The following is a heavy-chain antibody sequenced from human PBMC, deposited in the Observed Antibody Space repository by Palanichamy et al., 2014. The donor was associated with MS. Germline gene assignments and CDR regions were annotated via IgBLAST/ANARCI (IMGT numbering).Heavy chain of an antibody. Sequence: GAEVEKPRGVSEDPPVRVLDTALPATGSAGCARCPGKGLEWMGIIYPGDSDTRYSPSFQGQVTISADKSISTAYLQWSSLKASDTAMYYCARHDPTVVFDYWGQGTLVTVSS. J-gene: IGHJ4*02. CDR3: ARHDPTVVFDY. CDR2: IYPGDSDT. V-gene: IGHV5-51*01. D-gene: IGHD4-11*01. CDR1: DTALPATG.